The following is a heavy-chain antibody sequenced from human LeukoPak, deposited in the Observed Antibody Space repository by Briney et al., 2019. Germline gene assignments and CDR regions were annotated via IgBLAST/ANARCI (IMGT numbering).Heavy chain of an antibody. D-gene: IGHD3-22*01. Sequence: PGGSLRLSCAASGFTFNNYAMHWVRQAPGKGLEWVSGISWNSGSIGYADSVKGRFTISRDNAKNSLYLQMNSLRAEDTALYYCAKGGSSGYYYLPFDYWGQGTLVTVSS. CDR2: ISWNSGSI. J-gene: IGHJ4*02. V-gene: IGHV3-9*01. CDR3: AKGGSSGYYYLPFDY. CDR1: GFTFNNYA.